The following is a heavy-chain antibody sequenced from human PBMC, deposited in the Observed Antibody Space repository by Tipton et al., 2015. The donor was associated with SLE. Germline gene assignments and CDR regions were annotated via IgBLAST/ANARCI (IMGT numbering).Heavy chain of an antibody. CDR3: AKWGVDVSMFDC. V-gene: IGHV3-23*01. CDR1: GFTLSSYS. Sequence: SLRLSCAASGFTLSSYSMSWVRQAPGKGLEWVSAISGSAGSTFYADSVRGRFTISRDNSKNMLYLQMSSPRVEDTAVYYCAKWGVDVSMFDCWGQGTLVTVSS. CDR2: ISGSAGST. D-gene: IGHD3-16*01. J-gene: IGHJ4*02.